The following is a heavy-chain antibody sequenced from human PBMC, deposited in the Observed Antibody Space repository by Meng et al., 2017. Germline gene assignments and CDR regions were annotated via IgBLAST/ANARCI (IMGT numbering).Heavy chain of an antibody. J-gene: IGHJ4*02. CDR1: GGSISSSNW. CDR2: IYHSGST. D-gene: IGHD3-22*01. Sequence: SETLSLTCAVYGGSISSSNWWSWVRQPPGKGLEWIGEIYHSGSTNYNPSLKSRVTISVDKSKNQFSLKLSSVTAADTAVYYCARVHLTYDSSGYFKNPSLFDYWGQGTLVTVSS. CDR3: ARVHLTYDSSGYFKNPSLFDY. V-gene: IGHV4-4*02.